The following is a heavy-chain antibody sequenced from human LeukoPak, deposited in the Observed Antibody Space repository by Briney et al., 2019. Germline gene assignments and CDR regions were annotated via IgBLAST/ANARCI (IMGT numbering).Heavy chain of an antibody. CDR2: ISYSGST. V-gene: IGHV4-39*01. CDR1: GGSISSGSHY. D-gene: IGHD4-11*01. J-gene: IGHJ4*02. Sequence: SETLSLTCTVSGGSISSGSHYWGWIRQPPGKGLEVIGSISYSGSTYYNPSLKSRVTISDDTSTTTNQISLKLSSVTAADTAVYYCARVFCNYISPIHNWGQGTLVAVSS. CDR3: ARVFCNYISPIHN.